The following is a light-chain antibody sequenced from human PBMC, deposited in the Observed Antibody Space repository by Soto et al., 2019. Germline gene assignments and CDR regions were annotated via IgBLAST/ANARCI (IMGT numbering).Light chain of an antibody. J-gene: IGLJ3*02. CDR1: SGDVGGYNY. CDR3: CSYAGRYTWV. Sequence: QSVLTQPRSVSGSPGQSVTISCTGTSGDVGGYNYVSWYQQHPGKAPKLMIYDVSQRPSGVPDRFSGSKSGNTASLTISGLQAEDEADYYCCSYAGRYTWVFGGGTQLTVL. CDR2: DVS. V-gene: IGLV2-11*01.